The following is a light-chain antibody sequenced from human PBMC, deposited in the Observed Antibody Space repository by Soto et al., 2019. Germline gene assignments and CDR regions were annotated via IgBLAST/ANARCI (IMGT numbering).Light chain of an antibody. CDR3: QQYSTWPRGT. J-gene: IGKJ1*01. CDR1: QSVSSN. V-gene: IGKV3-15*01. CDR2: GAS. Sequence: EIVMTQSPATLSVSPGERATLSCRASQSVSSNLAWYQQKPGQAPRLLIYGASTRATGIPARFSGSGSGTDFTLAINSLQSEDFAVYYCQQYSTWPRGTFGQGTKVEIK.